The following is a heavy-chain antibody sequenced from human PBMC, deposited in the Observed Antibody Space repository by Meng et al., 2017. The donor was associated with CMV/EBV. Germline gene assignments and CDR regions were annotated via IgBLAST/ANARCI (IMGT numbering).Heavy chain of an antibody. V-gene: IGHV3-48*03. CDR1: GFTFSSYG. D-gene: IGHD1-7*01. J-gene: IGHJ6*02. CDR3: ARSRELQGVYYYYGMDV. CDR2: ISSSGSTI. Sequence: GGSLRLSCAASGFTFSSYGMNWVRQAPGKGLEWVSYISSSGSTIYYADSVKGRFTISRDNAKNSLYLQMNSLRAEDTAVYYCARSRELQGVYYYYGMDVWGQGTTVTVSS.